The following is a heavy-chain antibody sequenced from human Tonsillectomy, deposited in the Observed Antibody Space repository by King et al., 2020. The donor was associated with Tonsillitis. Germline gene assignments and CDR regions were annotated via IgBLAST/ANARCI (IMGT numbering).Heavy chain of an antibody. CDR3: AKDRGGSSSWIYYYYYGMDV. J-gene: IGHJ6*02. V-gene: IGHV3-30*18. Sequence: VQLVESGGGVVQPGRSLRPSGEASGFTLSSNGRHWVRQAPGKGLEGGGALSYDGGKKYSVDSVKGRFTISRDNSKNTLYLQMNSLRAEDTAVYYCAKDRGGSSSWIYYYYYGMDVWGQGTTVTASS. CDR1: GFTLSSNG. D-gene: IGHD6-13*01. CDR2: LSYDGGKK.